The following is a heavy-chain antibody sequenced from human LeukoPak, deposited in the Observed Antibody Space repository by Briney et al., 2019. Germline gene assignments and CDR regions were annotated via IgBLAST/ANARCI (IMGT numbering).Heavy chain of an antibody. V-gene: IGHV4-39*01. D-gene: IGHD6-19*01. CDR1: GGSISSSTYY. CDR3: ARRAVTGTGVDAFDI. CDR2: IYHNGGT. J-gene: IGHJ3*02. Sequence: SETLSLTCTVSGGSISSSTYYWGWIRQPPGKGLEWIGTIYHNGGTYYNPSLQSRVTISVDTSKNQFSLKLNSVTAPDTGIYYCARRAVTGTGVDAFDIWGQGTMVTVSS.